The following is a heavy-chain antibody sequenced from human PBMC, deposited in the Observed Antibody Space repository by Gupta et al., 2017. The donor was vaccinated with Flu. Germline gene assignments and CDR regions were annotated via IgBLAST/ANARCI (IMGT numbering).Heavy chain of an antibody. V-gene: IGHV1-18*01. D-gene: IGHD2-8*02. J-gene: IGHJ4*02. CDR3: ARTTGGYGGHYFDY. Sequence: QVQLVQSGAEVKKPGASVKVSCKASGYSFANYGVPWVRQAPGQGLEWMGWISGYNGNTNYAQRLQERVTMTTDTSTSTTYIELRSLGSDDTAMYYCARTTGGYGGHYFDYWGQGTLVTVSS. CDR1: GYSFANYG. CDR2: ISGYNGNT.